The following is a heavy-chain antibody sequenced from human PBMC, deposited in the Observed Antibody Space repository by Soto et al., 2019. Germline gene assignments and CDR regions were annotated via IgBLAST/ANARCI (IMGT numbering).Heavy chain of an antibody. V-gene: IGHV4-39*01. Sequence: SGTLSLTCTVSGGSISRSTYYWGWLRPPPGKGLEWIGTIYHSGSTSYNPSLRSRVTMFVDTSQNQFSLKLTSLTVADTAVYYCARHYPGLFDPWGQGTLVTVSS. J-gene: IGHJ5*02. CDR1: GGSISRSTYY. CDR2: IYHSGST. CDR3: ARHYPGLFDP.